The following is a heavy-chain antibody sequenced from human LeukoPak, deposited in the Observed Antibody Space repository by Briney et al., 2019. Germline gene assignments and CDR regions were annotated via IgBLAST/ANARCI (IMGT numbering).Heavy chain of an antibody. CDR2: TYYRSKWYY. CDR1: GDSVSSSIAA. CDR3: ARGSRGAFGGGSPRPNWFDP. V-gene: IGHV6-1*01. Sequence: SQTLSLTCANSGDSVSSSIAAWNWIRQSPSRGLEWLGRTYYRSKWYYNYAVSVKSRITINPDTSKNQFSLQLNSVTPDDTAVYYCARGSRGAFGGGSPRPNWFDPWGQGTLVTVSS. D-gene: IGHD6-19*01. J-gene: IGHJ5*02.